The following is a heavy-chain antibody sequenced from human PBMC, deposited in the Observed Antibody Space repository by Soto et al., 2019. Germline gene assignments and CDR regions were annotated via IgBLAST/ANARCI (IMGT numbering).Heavy chain of an antibody. V-gene: IGHV3-21*01. Sequence: EVQLVESGGGLVKPGGSLRLSCAASGFTFSSYSMNWVRQAPGKGLEWVSSISSSSSYIYYADSVKGRFTISRDNAKNSLYLQMNSLRAEDTAVYYCATYYGDSVSDWFDPWGQGTLVTVSS. J-gene: IGHJ5*02. D-gene: IGHD4-17*01. CDR3: ATYYGDSVSDWFDP. CDR2: ISSSSSYI. CDR1: GFTFSSYS.